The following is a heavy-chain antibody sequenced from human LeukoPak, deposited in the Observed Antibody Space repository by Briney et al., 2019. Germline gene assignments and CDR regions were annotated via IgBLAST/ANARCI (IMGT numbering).Heavy chain of an antibody. J-gene: IGHJ4*02. D-gene: IGHD5-12*01. CDR3: AANRGYDPRWDY. CDR1: GGSISSGGYY. Sequence: SQTLSLTCTVAGGSISSGGYYWRWTRQHPGKGLELIGYIDYSRSTYYNPSLKSRVPIPVDTSKNQFSLKLSPVTAADTAGDYCAANRGYDPRWDYWGQGTLVTVSS. CDR2: IDYSRST. V-gene: IGHV4-31*03.